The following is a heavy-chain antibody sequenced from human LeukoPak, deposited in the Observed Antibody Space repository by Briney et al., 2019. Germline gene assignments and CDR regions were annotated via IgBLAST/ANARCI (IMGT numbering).Heavy chain of an antibody. CDR1: GFTLSSYA. D-gene: IGHD3-10*01. CDR2: ISDSGNT. V-gene: IGHV3-23*01. J-gene: IGHJ6*03. CDR3: AKDSAFYYIDV. Sequence: GGSLRHSCAASGFTLSSYAMSWVRQAPGKGLEWVSAISDSGNTYHADSVKGRFTISRDSSKNTLFLQMNRLRPEDAAVYYCAKDSAFYYIDVWGKGTTVIISS.